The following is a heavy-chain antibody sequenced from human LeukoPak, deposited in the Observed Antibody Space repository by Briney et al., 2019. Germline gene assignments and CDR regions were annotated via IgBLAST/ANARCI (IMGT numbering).Heavy chain of an antibody. V-gene: IGHV4-34*01. J-gene: IGHJ4*02. CDR3: ARGGYYDSSGYLIDY. Sequence: SETLSLTCAVYGGSFSGYYWSWIRQPPGKGLEWIGYIYHSGSTYYNPSLKSRVTISVDRSKNQFSLKLSSVTAADTAVYYCARGGYYDSSGYLIDYWGQGTLVTVSS. D-gene: IGHD3-22*01. CDR2: IYHSGST. CDR1: GGSFSGYY.